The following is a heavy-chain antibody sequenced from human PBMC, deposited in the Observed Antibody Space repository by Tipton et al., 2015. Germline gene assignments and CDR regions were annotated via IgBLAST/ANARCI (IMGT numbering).Heavy chain of an antibody. CDR3: AREVWYNDSTGYDY. Sequence: TLSLTCTVSGGSISSGDYYWSWIRQSPGKGLEWIGYIYYSGSTYYNPSLKSRATISVDTSKNQFSLKLSSVTAADTAVYYCAREVWYNDSTGYDYWGQGTLVTVSS. D-gene: IGHD3-22*01. CDR2: IYYSGST. V-gene: IGHV4-30-4*01. CDR1: GGSISSGDYY. J-gene: IGHJ4*02.